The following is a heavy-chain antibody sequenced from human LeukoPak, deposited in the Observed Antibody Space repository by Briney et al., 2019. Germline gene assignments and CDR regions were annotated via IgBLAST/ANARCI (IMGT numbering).Heavy chain of an antibody. D-gene: IGHD3-10*01. V-gene: IGHV4-34*01. Sequence: SGTLSLTCAVYGGSFSGYYWSWIRQPPGKGLEWIGEINHSGSTNYNPSLKSRVTISVDTSKNQFSLKLSSVTAADTAVYYYARGLTDYYGSGSYYLGFDYWGQGTLVTVSS. CDR2: INHSGST. J-gene: IGHJ4*02. CDR1: GGSFSGYY. CDR3: ARGLTDYYGSGSYYLGFDY.